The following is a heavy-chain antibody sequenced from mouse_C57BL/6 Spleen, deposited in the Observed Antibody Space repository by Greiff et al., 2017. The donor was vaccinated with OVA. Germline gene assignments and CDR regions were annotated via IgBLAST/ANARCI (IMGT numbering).Heavy chain of an antibody. Sequence: EVKLQESGGGLVQPGGSMKLSCVASGFTFSNYWMNWVRQSPEKGLEWVAQIRLKSDNYATHYAESVKGRFTISRDASKSSVYLQMNNLRAEDTGSYYCTGANTAYWGQGTLVTVSA. CDR1: GFTFSNYW. J-gene: IGHJ3*01. CDR2: IRLKSDNYAT. CDR3: TGANTAY. D-gene: IGHD5-2*01. V-gene: IGHV6-3*01.